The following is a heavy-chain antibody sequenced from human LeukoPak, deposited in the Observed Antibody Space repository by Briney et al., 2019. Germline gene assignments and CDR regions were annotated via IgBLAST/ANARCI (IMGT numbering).Heavy chain of an antibody. Sequence: SETLSLTCTVPGGSISSYYWSWIWQPPGKGLERIGYIYYSGSTNYNPYLQSRVTISVDTSKNQVPLKLRSVTAADTAVYYCARERTSIAARPDKNYYWHGMDVWGQGTTVTVSS. CDR3: ARERTSIAARPDKNYYWHGMDV. J-gene: IGHJ6*02. CDR2: IYYSGST. V-gene: IGHV4-59*01. D-gene: IGHD6-6*01. CDR1: GGSISSYY.